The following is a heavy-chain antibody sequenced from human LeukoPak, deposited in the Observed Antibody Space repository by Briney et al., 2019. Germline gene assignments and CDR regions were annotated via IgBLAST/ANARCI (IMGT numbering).Heavy chain of an antibody. J-gene: IGHJ4*02. CDR3: ARGKMATDFDY. D-gene: IGHD5-24*01. V-gene: IGHV4-38-2*02. CDR2: VSHSGST. Sequence: SETLSLTCNVSGYSIRSGYYWGWIRQPPGKGLEWIGNVSHSGSTYYNPSLKSRVTISVDMTKNHFSLRLTSVTAADTAVYYCARGKMATDFDYWGQGTLVTVSS. CDR1: GYSIRSGYY.